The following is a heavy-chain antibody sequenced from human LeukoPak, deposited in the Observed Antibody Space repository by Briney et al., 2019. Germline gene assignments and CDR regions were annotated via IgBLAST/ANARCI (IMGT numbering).Heavy chain of an antibody. V-gene: IGHV3-23*01. CDR2: ISGSGSST. Sequence: GGSLRLSCAASGFTFSSYAMNWVRQAPGKGLEWVSGISGSGSSTYYADSVKGRFTISRDNSKNTLYLQMNSLRAEDTAVYFCARGHNRYYFDYWGQGTLVIVSS. CDR1: GFTFSSYA. J-gene: IGHJ4*02. CDR3: ARGHNRYYFDY. D-gene: IGHD2/OR15-2a*01.